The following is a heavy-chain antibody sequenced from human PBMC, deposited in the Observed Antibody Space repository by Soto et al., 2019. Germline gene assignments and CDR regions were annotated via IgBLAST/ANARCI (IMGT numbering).Heavy chain of an antibody. J-gene: IGHJ4*02. CDR3: ARAFKGSTEATPAPLDY. CDR1: GYTFTSYY. V-gene: IGHV1-46*01. Sequence: RASVKVSCKASGYTFTSYYMHWVRQAPVQGLEWMGYINPGGGSTNYAQKFQGRVTMTRDTSTSPAYMELSSVGCEDTAVYSCARAFKGSTEATPAPLDYWGQGTLVTVSS. CDR2: INPGGGST.